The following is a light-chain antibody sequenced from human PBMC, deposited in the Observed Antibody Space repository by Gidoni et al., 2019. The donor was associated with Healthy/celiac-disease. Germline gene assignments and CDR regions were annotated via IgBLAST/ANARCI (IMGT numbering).Light chain of an antibody. CDR1: SSNIGSNT. Sequence: QSVLTQPPSASGTPGQRVTISCSGSSSNIGSNTVNWYQQLPGTAPKLLIYSNNQRPSVVPARFSCSKSGTSASLAISGLQSEDEADYYCAAWDDSLNGPVFGGGTKLTVL. CDR2: SNN. V-gene: IGLV1-44*01. CDR3: AAWDDSLNGPV. J-gene: IGLJ2*01.